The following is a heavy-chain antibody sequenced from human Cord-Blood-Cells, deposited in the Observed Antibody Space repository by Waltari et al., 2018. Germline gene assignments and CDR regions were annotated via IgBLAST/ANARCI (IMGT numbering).Heavy chain of an antibody. V-gene: IGHV4-34*01. Sequence: QVQLQQWGAGLLKPSETLSLTCAVYGGSFSGYYWSWIRQPPGKGLEWIGEINHRGSTNYNPSLKSRVTISVDTSKNQFSLKLGSVTAADTAVYYCAREGLYGGSDYWGQGTLVTVSS. CDR1: GGSFSGYY. CDR3: AREGLYGGSDY. CDR2: INHRGST. D-gene: IGHD3-10*02. J-gene: IGHJ4*02.